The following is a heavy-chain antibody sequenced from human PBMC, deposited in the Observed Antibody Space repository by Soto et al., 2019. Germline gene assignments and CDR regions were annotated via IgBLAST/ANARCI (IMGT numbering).Heavy chain of an antibody. CDR2: IRSKAYGGTT. Sequence: GSLRLSCTASGLTFGDYAMSWFRQAPGKGLEWVGFIRSKAYGGTTEYAASVKGRFTISRDDSKSIAYLQMNSLKTEDTAVYYCKKVRADYYDSSGTNYWGQGTLVTVSS. J-gene: IGHJ4*02. D-gene: IGHD3-22*01. V-gene: IGHV3-49*03. CDR3: KKVRADYYDSSGTNY. CDR1: GLTFGDYA.